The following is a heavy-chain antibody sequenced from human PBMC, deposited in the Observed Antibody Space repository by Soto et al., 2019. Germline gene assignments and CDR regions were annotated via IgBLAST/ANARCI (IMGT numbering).Heavy chain of an antibody. V-gene: IGHV4-31*03. CDR1: GGSISSGGYY. D-gene: IGHD2-15*01. J-gene: IGHJ4*02. CDR3: ARVVSDCSGGSCYSVSFDY. Sequence: QVQLQESGPGLVKPSQTLSLTCTVSGGSISSGGYYWSWIRQHPGKGLEWIGYIYYSGSTYSNPSLKIRVTISVDTSKNQCSRKLSSVTAADTAVYYCARVVSDCSGGSCYSVSFDYWGQGTLVTVSS. CDR2: IYYSGST.